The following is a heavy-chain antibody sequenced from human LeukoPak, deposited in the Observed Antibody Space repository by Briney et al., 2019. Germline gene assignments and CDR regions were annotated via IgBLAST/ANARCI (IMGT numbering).Heavy chain of an antibody. CDR1: GGSITNNNYY. CDR3: ARAGRSWSTGYYFDY. D-gene: IGHD6-13*01. J-gene: IGHJ4*02. Sequence: SETLSLTCTVPGGSITNNNYYWDWIRQPPGKGLEWIGDLYYSGSTHYNPSLKSRVTISVDTSKNQFSLKLPSVTAADTAVYYCARAGRSWSTGYYFDYWGQGALVTVSS. CDR2: LYYSGST. V-gene: IGHV4-39*07.